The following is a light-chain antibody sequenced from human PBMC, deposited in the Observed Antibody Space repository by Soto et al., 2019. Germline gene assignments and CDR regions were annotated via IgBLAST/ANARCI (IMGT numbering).Light chain of an antibody. CDR1: QSLLHSDGKTY. V-gene: IGKV2D-29*02. CDR3: MQNFYLYT. CDR2: EVA. Sequence: IVMTQTPLSLSVTPGQSASISCKSSQSLLHSDGKTYLYWYLQKPGQSPRLLIYEVANRFSGVPDRCSCSGSGTEFALKISRVEAEDVGGYFCMQNFYLYTFGQGTKLEI. J-gene: IGKJ2*01.